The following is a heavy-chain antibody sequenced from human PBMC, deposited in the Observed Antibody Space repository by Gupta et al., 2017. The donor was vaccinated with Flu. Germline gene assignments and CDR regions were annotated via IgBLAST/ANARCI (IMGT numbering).Heavy chain of an antibody. D-gene: IGHD3-22*01. V-gene: IGHV3-49*04. CDR3: TRGDRLYAYYYDSSGYYPLDY. CDR2: IRSKAYGGTT. CDR1: GFTFGDYA. J-gene: IGHJ4*02. Sequence: EVQLVESGGGLVQPGRSLRLSCTASGFTFGDYAMSWVRQAPGKGLEWVGFIRSKAYGGTTEYAASVKGRFTISRDDSKSIAYLQMNSLKTEDTAVYYCTRGDRLYAYYYDSSGYYPLDYWGQGTLVTVSS.